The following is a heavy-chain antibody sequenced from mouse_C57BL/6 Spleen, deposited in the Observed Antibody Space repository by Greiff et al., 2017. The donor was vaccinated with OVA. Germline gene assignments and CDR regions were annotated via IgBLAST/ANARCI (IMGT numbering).Heavy chain of an antibody. CDR3: ARSRPSNYYGSSYYAMDY. J-gene: IGHJ4*01. D-gene: IGHD1-1*01. CDR2: IHPNSGST. CDR1: GYTFTSYW. V-gene: IGHV1-64*01. Sequence: VQLQQPGAELVKPGASVKLSCKASGYTFTSYWMHWVKQRPGQGLEWIGMIHPNSGSTNYNEKFKSKATLTVDKSSSTAYMQLSSLTSEDSAVYYCARSRPSNYYGSSYYAMDYWGQGTSVTVSS.